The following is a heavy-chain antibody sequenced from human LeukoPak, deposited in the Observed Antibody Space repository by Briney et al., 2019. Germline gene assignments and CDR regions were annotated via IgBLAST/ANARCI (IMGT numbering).Heavy chain of an antibody. CDR2: IIPIFGTA. D-gene: IGHD4-17*01. CDR1: GGTFSSYA. J-gene: IGHJ4*02. CDR3: ARGLDGDYAYFDY. Sequence: EASVTVSCTASGGTFSSYAISWVRQAPGQGLEWMGGIIPIFGTANYAQKFQGRVTITADESTSTAYMELSSLRSEDTAVYYCARGLDGDYAYFDYWGQGTLVTVSS. V-gene: IGHV1-69*13.